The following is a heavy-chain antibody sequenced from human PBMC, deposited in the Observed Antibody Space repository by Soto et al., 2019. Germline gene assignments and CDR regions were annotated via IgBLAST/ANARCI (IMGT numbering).Heavy chain of an antibody. V-gene: IGHV4-59*01. Sequence: SETLSVTCTFSVGSISIYYWNWIRQPPGKGLEWIGYIYSSGYTNYNPSLKTRVTMSVDTSKNQFSLELSSASAAGTAVYYCARGSSNDRSFGFDYWGQGTQVTVSS. CDR3: ARGSSNDRSFGFDY. D-gene: IGHD3-22*01. J-gene: IGHJ4*02. CDR2: IYSSGYT. CDR1: VGSISIYY.